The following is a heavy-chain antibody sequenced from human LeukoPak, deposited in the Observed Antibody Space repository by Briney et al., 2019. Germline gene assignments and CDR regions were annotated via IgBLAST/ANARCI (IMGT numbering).Heavy chain of an antibody. D-gene: IGHD4-17*01. CDR2: IWYDGSNK. V-gene: IGHV3-33*06. CDR3: AKDDLRYYFDY. Sequence: PGGSLRLSCAASGFTFSSYGMHWVRQAPGKGLEWVAVIWYDGSNKYYADSVKGRFTISRDNSKNTLYLQMNSLRAEDTAVYYCAKDDLRYYFDYWGRGTLVTVSS. CDR1: GFTFSSYG. J-gene: IGHJ4*02.